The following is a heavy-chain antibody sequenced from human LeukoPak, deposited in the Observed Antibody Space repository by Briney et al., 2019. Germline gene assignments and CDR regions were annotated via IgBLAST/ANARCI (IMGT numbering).Heavy chain of an antibody. CDR1: GFTFSSYA. D-gene: IGHD3-9*01. CDR2: ISGSGGST. Sequence: PGGSLRLSCAASGFTFSSYAMSWVRQAPGKGLEWASAISGSGGSTYYADSVKGRFTISRDNSKNTLYLQMNSLRAEDTAVYYCAKDTYDILTGDLDYWGQGTLVTVSS. V-gene: IGHV3-23*01. CDR3: AKDTYDILTGDLDY. J-gene: IGHJ4*02.